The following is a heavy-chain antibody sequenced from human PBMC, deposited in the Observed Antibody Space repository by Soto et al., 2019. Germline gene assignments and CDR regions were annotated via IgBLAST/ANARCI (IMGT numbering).Heavy chain of an antibody. CDR1: GFTFDSPYSHG. D-gene: IGHD2-8*01. CDR2: ISSNGANT. Sequence: EVLLLESGGGLVQPGGSLGLSCAASGFTFDSPYSHGMSWVRQSPGKGPEWVSTISSNGANTHYAESVKGRFTISKDASRNTVHLHMNSLRAEDTATYCCVSWVSAHFDYWGHGTPVTVSS. CDR3: VSWVSAHFDY. V-gene: IGHV3-23*01. J-gene: IGHJ4*01.